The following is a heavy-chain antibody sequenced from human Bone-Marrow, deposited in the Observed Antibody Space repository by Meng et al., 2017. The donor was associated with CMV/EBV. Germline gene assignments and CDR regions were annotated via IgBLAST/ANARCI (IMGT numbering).Heavy chain of an antibody. D-gene: IGHD2-2*01. CDR1: GFTFSSYW. J-gene: IGHJ4*02. CDR2: IKQDGSEK. Sequence: GGSLRLSCAASGFTFSSYWMSWVRQAPGKGLEWVANIKQDGSEKYYVDSVKGRFTISRDNAKNSLYLQMNSLRAEDTAVYYCARGDIVVVPAAPYFDYWGQGTLVTVSS. V-gene: IGHV3-7*01. CDR3: ARGDIVVVPAAPYFDY.